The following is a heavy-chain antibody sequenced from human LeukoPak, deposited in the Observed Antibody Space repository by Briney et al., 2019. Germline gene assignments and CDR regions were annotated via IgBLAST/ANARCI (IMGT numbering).Heavy chain of an antibody. CDR3: ARARGGRTYSEPGGSHVFDS. D-gene: IGHD3-10*01. V-gene: IGHV3-48*04. J-gene: IGHJ4*02. Sequence: GGSLRLSCVASRFTFSDYRMTWVRQAPGKGLEWIAYISNDLTTIHYAASVKGRFTISRDNARNSLYLQLDSLRGDDTAVYYCARARGGRTYSEPGGSHVFDSWGQGTLVTVSS. CDR2: ISNDLTTI. CDR1: RFTFSDYR.